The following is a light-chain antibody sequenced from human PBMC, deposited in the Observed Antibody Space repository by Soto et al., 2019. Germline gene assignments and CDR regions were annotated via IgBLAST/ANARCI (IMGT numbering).Light chain of an antibody. CDR2: DVS. J-gene: IGLJ1*01. CDR1: SSDVGGYNY. V-gene: IGLV2-14*01. CDR3: SSYTSSSTLWV. Sequence: SVVTQPSPLSGSPGQSITLSCPGNSSDVGGYNYVSWYQQHPGKAPKLMIYDVSNRPSGVSNRFSGSKSGNTASLTISGLQAEDEADYYCSSYTSSSTLWVFGTGTKVTVL.